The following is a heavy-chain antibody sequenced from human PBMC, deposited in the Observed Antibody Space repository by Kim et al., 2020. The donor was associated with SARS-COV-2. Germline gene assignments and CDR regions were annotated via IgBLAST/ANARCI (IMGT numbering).Heavy chain of an antibody. Sequence: ASVKVSCKASGYTFTSYAMHWVRRAPGQRLEWMGWINAGNGNTKYSQKFQGRVTITRDTSASTAYMELSSLRSEDTAVYYCARDSAWYSSSWTDAFDIWGQGTMVTVSS. J-gene: IGHJ3*02. D-gene: IGHD6-13*01. CDR3: ARDSAWYSSSWTDAFDI. V-gene: IGHV1-3*01. CDR2: INAGNGNT. CDR1: GYTFTSYA.